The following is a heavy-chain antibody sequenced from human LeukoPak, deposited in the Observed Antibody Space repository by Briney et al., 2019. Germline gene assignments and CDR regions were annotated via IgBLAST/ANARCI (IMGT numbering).Heavy chain of an antibody. V-gene: IGHV1-24*01. D-gene: IGHD6-19*01. CDR2: FDPEDGET. CDR1: GYTFTSYY. CDR3: ATVSGWYLDRDY. J-gene: IGHJ4*02. Sequence: ASVKVSCKASGYTFTSYYMHWVRQAPGKGLEWMGGFDPEDGETIYAQKFQGRVTMTEDTSTDTAYMELSSLRSEDTAVYYCATVSGWYLDRDYWGQGTLVTVSS.